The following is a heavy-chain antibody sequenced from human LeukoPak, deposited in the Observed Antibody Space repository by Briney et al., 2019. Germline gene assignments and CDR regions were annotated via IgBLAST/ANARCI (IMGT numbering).Heavy chain of an antibody. D-gene: IGHD3-3*01. Sequence: GGSLRLSCAASGFIFSNFWMGWARQGPGKGLQWVASINRDGSEKHPVDSVKGRFTISRDNAKNSLYLQMNSLRAEDTAVYYCARDLNDFWSGPDAFDIWGQGTMVTVSS. CDR3: ARDLNDFWSGPDAFDI. CDR2: INRDGSEK. CDR1: GFIFSNFW. V-gene: IGHV3-7*01. J-gene: IGHJ3*02.